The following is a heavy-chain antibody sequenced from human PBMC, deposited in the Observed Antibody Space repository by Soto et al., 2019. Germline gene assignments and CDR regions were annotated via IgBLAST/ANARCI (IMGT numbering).Heavy chain of an antibody. J-gene: IGHJ6*02. CDR3: TRSLGSGRGSYGMDV. Sequence: EVQLVESGGGLVQPGGSLRLSCAGSGFTFGNYWMHWVRQDPVKGLVWVSRISSDGSTTTTYADSVKGRFTISRDNARNTLWLQMNSLTVDDTAVYYCTRSLGSGRGSYGMDVWGQGTTVTVSS. V-gene: IGHV3-74*01. CDR2: ISSDGSTT. D-gene: IGHD3-10*01. CDR1: GFTFGNYW.